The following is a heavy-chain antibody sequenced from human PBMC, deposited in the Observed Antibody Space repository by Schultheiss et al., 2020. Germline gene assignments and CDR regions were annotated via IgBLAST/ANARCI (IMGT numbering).Heavy chain of an antibody. CDR2: INHSGST. Sequence: SQTLSLTCTVSGGSVSSVSYYWSWIRQPPGKGLEWIGEINHSGSTNYNPSLKSRVTISVDTSKNQFSLKLSSVTAADTAVYYCARGSYSYGSRYFDYWGQGTLVTVSS. J-gene: IGHJ4*02. D-gene: IGHD5-18*01. V-gene: IGHV4-61*01. CDR3: ARGSYSYGSRYFDY. CDR1: GGSVSSVSYY.